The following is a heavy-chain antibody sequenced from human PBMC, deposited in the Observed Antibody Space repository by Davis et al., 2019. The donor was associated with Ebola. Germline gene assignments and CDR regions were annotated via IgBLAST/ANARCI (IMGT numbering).Heavy chain of an antibody. Sequence: MPSEILSLTCTVSGGSISSYYWSWIRQPPGKGLEWIGYIYYSGSTNYNPSLKSRVTISVDTSKNQFSLKLSSVTAADAAVYYCARTVHYGSADYWGQGTLVTVSS. J-gene: IGHJ4*02. D-gene: IGHD3-10*01. CDR1: GGSISSYY. CDR2: IYYSGST. V-gene: IGHV4-59*01. CDR3: ARTVHYGSADY.